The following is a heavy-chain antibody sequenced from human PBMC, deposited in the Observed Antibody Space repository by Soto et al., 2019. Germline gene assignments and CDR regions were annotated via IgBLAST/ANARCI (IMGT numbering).Heavy chain of an antibody. J-gene: IGHJ4*02. V-gene: IGHV3-64D*06. D-gene: IGHD4-17*01. CDR2: ISSNGGST. Sequence: GGSLRLSCSASGFTFSSYAMHWVRQAPGKGLEYVSAISSNGGSTYYADSVKGRFTISRDNSKNTLYLQMSSLRAEDTAVYYCVKLRWYAHGPFDYWGRGTLVTVSS. CDR3: VKLRWYAHGPFDY. CDR1: GFTFSSYA.